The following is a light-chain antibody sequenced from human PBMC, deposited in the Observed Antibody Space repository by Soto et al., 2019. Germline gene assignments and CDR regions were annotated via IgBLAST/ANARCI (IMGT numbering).Light chain of an antibody. CDR2: SNN. V-gene: IGLV1-44*01. J-gene: IGLJ2*01. CDR3: TAWDDTLEGVL. Sequence: QSVLTQPPSASGTPGQRVTISCSGSSSNIGSNTVNWYQQLPGTAPKLLIYSNNQRPSGVPDRFSGSKSGTSASLAISGLQSEDEADYFCTAWDDTLEGVLFGGGTKLTVL. CDR1: SSNIGSNT.